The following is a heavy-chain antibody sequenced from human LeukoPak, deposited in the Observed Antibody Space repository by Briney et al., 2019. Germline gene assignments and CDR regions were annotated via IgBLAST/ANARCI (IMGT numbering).Heavy chain of an antibody. V-gene: IGHV5-51*01. CDR1: GYSFTSYW. CDR3: ARLGGGTLYYYYYGMDV. D-gene: IGHD4-23*01. J-gene: IGHJ6*02. Sequence: GESLKISCKGSGYSFTSYWIGWVRQLPGKGLEWMGIIYPGDSDTRYSPSFQGQVTISADKSISTAYLQWSSLKASDTAMYYCARLGGGTLYYYYYGMDVWGQGTTVTVSS. CDR2: IYPGDSDT.